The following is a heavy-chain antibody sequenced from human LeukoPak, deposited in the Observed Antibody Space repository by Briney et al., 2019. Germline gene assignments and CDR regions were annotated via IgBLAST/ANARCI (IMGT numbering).Heavy chain of an antibody. CDR1: GYTFTSYG. D-gene: IGHD6-13*01. V-gene: IGHV1-18*01. CDR3: AREKGIAAAGLNWFDP. Sequence: RASVKVSCKASGYTFTSYGISWVRQAPGQGLEWMRWISAYNGNTNYAQKLQGRVTMTTDTSTSTAYMELRSLRSDDTAVYYCAREKGIAAAGLNWFDPWGQGTLVTVSS. J-gene: IGHJ5*02. CDR2: ISAYNGNT.